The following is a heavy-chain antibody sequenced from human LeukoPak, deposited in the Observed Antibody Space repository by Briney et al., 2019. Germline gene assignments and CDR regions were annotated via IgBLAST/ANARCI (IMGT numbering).Heavy chain of an antibody. J-gene: IGHJ5*02. V-gene: IGHV4-59*01. CDR2: IYYSGST. CDR3: ARDARTHRAYYYDSSGYSNWFDP. D-gene: IGHD3-22*01. CDR1: GGSISSYY. Sequence: SETLSLTCTVSGGSISSYYWSWIRQPPGKGLECIGYIYYSGSTNYNPSLKSRVTISVDTSKNQFSLKLSSVTAADTAVYYCARDARTHRAYYYDSSGYSNWFDPWRQRTLVTVSS.